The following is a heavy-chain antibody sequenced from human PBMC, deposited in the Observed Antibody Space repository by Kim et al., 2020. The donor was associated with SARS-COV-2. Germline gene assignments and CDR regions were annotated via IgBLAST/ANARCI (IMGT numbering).Heavy chain of an antibody. Sequence: GGSLRLSCAASGFTFKNYAMSWVRLAPGKGLEWLSTITDSGGFTAYADSVKGHFTVSRDNSKNTLYLQMNSLRAEDTAIYFCAKYNSLGSYYFSWGPGTRVTVSS. CDR3: AKYNSLGSYYFS. D-gene: IGHD3-10*01. CDR1: GFTFKNYA. CDR2: ITDSGGFT. J-gene: IGHJ5*02. V-gene: IGHV3-23*01.